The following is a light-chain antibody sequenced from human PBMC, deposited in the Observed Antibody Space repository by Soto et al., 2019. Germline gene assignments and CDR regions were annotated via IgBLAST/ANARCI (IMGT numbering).Light chain of an antibody. CDR3: CSYAGDYTFV. Sequence: QSALIQPRSVSGSPGQSVNISSTGTSSDVGVYKYVSWYRQHPGKAPKLMIYDVITRPSGVPDRFSGSKSGNTASLTISGLQAEDEADYYCCSYAGDYTFVFGTGTKLTVL. V-gene: IGLV2-11*01. CDR1: SSDVGVYKY. J-gene: IGLJ1*01. CDR2: DVI.